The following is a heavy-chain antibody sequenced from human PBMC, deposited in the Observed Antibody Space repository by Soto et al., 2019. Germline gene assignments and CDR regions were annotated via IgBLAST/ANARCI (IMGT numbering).Heavy chain of an antibody. J-gene: IGHJ4*02. V-gene: IGHV4-28*01. CDR1: GYSISSSNW. CDR2: IYYSGTT. CDR3: ARREIQGPIDY. Sequence: QVQLQESGPGLVKPSDTLSLTCAVSGYSISSSNWWGWIRQPPGKGLEWIGYIYYSGTTYYNPSLKSRVPMSVDTSKHQVSLKITSVTAVDTAVYYWARREIQGPIDYWGQGTLVTVSS. D-gene: IGHD1-26*01.